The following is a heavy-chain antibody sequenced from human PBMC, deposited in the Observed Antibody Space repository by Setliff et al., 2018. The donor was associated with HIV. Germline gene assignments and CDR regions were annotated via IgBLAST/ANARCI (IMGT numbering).Heavy chain of an antibody. J-gene: IGHJ5*02. Sequence: SETLSLTCAVYGGSFNDNYWSWIRQSPGKGLEWIGEINHSGRTKYSPSLESRVTISVDTSKNQFSLRLTSVTAADTAMYHCARDRSSGWSKDWFDTWGQGILVTVSS. CDR3: ARDRSSGWSKDWFDT. CDR2: INHSGRT. D-gene: IGHD6-19*01. V-gene: IGHV4-34*01. CDR1: GGSFNDNY.